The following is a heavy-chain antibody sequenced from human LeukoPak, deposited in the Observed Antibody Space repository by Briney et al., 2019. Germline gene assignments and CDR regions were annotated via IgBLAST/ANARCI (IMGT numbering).Heavy chain of an antibody. J-gene: IGHJ4*02. D-gene: IGHD3/OR15-3a*01. Sequence: AGGSLRLSCAASGFTFSSYSMTWVRQAPGKGLEWVSSISSSSSYIYYADSVKGRFTTSRDNAKNSLYLQMNSLRAEDTAVYYCARRTQIDYWGQGTLVTVSS. CDR2: ISSSSSYI. CDR3: ARRTQIDY. V-gene: IGHV3-21*01. CDR1: GFTFSSYS.